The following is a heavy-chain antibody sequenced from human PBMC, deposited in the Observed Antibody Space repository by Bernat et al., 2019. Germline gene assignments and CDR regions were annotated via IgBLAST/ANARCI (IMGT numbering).Heavy chain of an antibody. D-gene: IGHD2-15*01. V-gene: IGHV3-49*03. Sequence: VQLVESGGGLLQPGRSLRLSCTASGFSFGDYSLNWFRQAPGKGLEWVGFIRSKAYGGTTEYAASVKDRFTISRDDSKSIAYLQMNSLKTEDTAVYYCMGRPYCSGGSCCTQPFESWGQGTLVTVSS. J-gene: IGHJ4*02. CDR1: GFSFGDYS. CDR2: IRSKAYGGTT. CDR3: MGRPYCSGGSCCTQPFES.